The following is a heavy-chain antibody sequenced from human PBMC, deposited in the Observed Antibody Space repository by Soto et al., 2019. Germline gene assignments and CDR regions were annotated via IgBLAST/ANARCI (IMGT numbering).Heavy chain of an antibody. V-gene: IGHV3-53*01. D-gene: IGHD5-18*01. CDR3: AREYSYGYYYYYAMDV. J-gene: IGHJ6*02. CDR1: GFTVSSNY. Sequence: EVQLVESGGGLIQPGGSLRLSCAASGFTVSSNYMSWVHQAPGKGLDWVSVISSGGSTYYADSVKGRFTISRDNSKNTLYLQMNSLRAEDTAVYYCAREYSYGYYYYYAMDVWGQGTTVTVSS. CDR2: ISSGGST.